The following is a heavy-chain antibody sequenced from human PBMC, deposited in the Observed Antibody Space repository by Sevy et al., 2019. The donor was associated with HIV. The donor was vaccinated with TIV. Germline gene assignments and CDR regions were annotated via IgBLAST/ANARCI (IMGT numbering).Heavy chain of an antibody. CDR3: ARQFYGETLPYHFDY. CDR1: GVSFINNY. CDR2: IYTSGST. J-gene: IGHJ4*02. D-gene: IGHD4-17*01. V-gene: IGHV4-4*07. Sequence: SETLSLTCTVSGVSFINNYWTWIRQPAGKGLEWIGHIYTSGSTRYNPSLQNRVTMSVDTSKNYFSLRLSSVTAADTAVYYCARQFYGETLPYHFDYRGQGTLVTVSS.